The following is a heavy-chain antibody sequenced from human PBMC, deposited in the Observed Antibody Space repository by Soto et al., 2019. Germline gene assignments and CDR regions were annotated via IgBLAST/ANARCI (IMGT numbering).Heavy chain of an antibody. D-gene: IGHD3-22*01. CDR1: GFTVSSNY. CDR3: ARDQGYYDSSGYYSN. CDR2: IYSGGST. V-gene: IGHV3-53*01. Sequence: GVLRLSCAASGFTVSSNYMSWVRQAPGKGLEWVSVIYSGGSTYYADSVKGRFTISRDNSRNTLYLQMNSLRAEDTAVYYCARDQGYYDSSGYYSNWGQGTLVTVSS. J-gene: IGHJ4*02.